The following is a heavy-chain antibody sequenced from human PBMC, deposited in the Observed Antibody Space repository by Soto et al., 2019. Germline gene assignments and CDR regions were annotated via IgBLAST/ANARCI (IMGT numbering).Heavy chain of an antibody. V-gene: IGHV3-73*01. CDR1: GFTFSGSA. Sequence: HPGGSLRLSCAASGFTFSGSAMHWVRQASGKGLEWVGRIRSKVNSYATAYAASVKGRFTISRDDSKNTAYLQMNSLKTEDTAVYYCTKTGDLAAFDIWGQGTMVTVSS. D-gene: IGHD7-27*01. CDR2: IRSKVNSYAT. J-gene: IGHJ3*02. CDR3: TKTGDLAAFDI.